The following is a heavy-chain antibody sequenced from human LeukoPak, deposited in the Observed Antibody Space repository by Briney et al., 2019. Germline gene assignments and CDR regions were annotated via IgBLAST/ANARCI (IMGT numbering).Heavy chain of an antibody. CDR3: ARDCSSTSCYTGVWYFDL. J-gene: IGHJ2*01. CDR1: GDSISSSSYY. V-gene: IGHV4-39*07. Sequence: SETLSLTCTVSGDSISSSSYYWGWIRQPPGKGLEWIGSIYYSGSTYYNPSLKSRVTISVDTSKNQFSLKLSSVTAADTAVYYCARDCSSTSCYTGVWYFDLWGRGTLVTVSS. D-gene: IGHD2-2*02. CDR2: IYYSGST.